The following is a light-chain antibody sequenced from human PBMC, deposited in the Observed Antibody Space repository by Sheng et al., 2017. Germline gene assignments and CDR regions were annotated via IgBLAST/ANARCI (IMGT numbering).Light chain of an antibody. CDR2: QGT. J-gene: IGLJ1*01. CDR3: SSYTTTGTP. CDR1: NSDVGTYNL. Sequence: QSALTQPASVSGSPGQSITISCTGTNSDVGTYNLDSWYQHHAGKAPKLIIYQGTKRPSGISHRFSGSKSGNTASLTISGLQAEDEADYYCSSYTTTGTPFGTGTKVTVL. V-gene: IGLV2-14*02.